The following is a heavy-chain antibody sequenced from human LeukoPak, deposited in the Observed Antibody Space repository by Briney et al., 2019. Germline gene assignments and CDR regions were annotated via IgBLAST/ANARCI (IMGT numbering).Heavy chain of an antibody. D-gene: IGHD4-17*01. J-gene: IGHJ4*02. Sequence: AASVKVSCKASGYTFTGYYMHWVRQAPGQGLEWMGWINPNSGGTNYAQKFQGWVTMTRDTSISTAYMELSRLRSDDTAVYYCAREDYGDYVRVLDYWGQGTLVTVSS. CDR1: GYTFTGYY. V-gene: IGHV1-2*04. CDR3: AREDYGDYVRVLDY. CDR2: INPNSGGT.